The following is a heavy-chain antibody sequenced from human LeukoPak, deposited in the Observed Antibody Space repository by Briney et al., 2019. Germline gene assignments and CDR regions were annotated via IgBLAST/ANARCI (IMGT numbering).Heavy chain of an antibody. CDR1: SGSISSGGYS. J-gene: IGHJ6*02. CDR3: ARHDGQLVPPGVYYYYGMDV. CDR2: IYYSGST. D-gene: IGHD6-13*01. Sequence: PSETLSLTCAVSSGSISSGGYSWSWIRQPPGKGLEWIGYIYYSGSTNYNPSLKSRVTISVDTSKNQFSLKLSSVTAADTAVYYCARHDGQLVPPGVYYYYGMDVWGQGTTVTVSS. V-gene: IGHV4-61*08.